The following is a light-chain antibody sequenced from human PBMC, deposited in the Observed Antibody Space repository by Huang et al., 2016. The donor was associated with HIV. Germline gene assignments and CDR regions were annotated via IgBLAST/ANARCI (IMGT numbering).Light chain of an antibody. V-gene: IGKV3-20*01. CDR2: GTS. J-gene: IGKJ2*01. Sequence: EIVLKQSPGTLSLSPGERATLSCRASQSVSISYLAWDRQRPGQAPRLVIYGTSNSATGIPDRFSGSGSVTDFTLTISRLEPEDFAVYYCQQYGSSYTFGQGTKLEIK. CDR1: QSVSISY. CDR3: QQYGSSYT.